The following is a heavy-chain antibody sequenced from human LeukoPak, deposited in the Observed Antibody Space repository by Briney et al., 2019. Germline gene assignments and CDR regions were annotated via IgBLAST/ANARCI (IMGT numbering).Heavy chain of an antibody. CDR1: GYTFTSYG. CDR2: ISAYNGNT. Sequence: ASVKVSCKASGYTFTSYGISWVRQAPGQGLGWMGWISAYNGNTNYAQKLQGRVTMTTDTSTSTAYMELRSLRSDDTAVYYCARDPLPYDSSGPSRYWGRGTLVTVSS. V-gene: IGHV1-18*01. D-gene: IGHD3-22*01. CDR3: ARDPLPYDSSGPSRY. J-gene: IGHJ4*02.